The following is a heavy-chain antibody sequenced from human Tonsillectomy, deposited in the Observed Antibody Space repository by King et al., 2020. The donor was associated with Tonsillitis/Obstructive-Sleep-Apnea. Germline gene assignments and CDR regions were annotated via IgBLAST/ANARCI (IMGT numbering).Heavy chain of an antibody. J-gene: IGHJ4*02. Sequence: QLQESGPGLVKPSETLSLTCTVSGGSVNSGSYYWTWIRQPPGKGLEWIGYISYSGSTNYNPSLKSRVTISVDTSKNQFSLKLSSVTAADTALYYCERDPLTNYCRSISCQAFWGQGTLVTVSS. CDR3: ERDPLTNYCRSISCQAF. D-gene: IGHD2-2*01. CDR1: GGSVNSGSYY. V-gene: IGHV4-61*01. CDR2: ISYSGST.